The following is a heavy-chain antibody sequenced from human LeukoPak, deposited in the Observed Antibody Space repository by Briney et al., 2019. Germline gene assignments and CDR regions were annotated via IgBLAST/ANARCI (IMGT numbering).Heavy chain of an antibody. V-gene: IGHV1-69*13. D-gene: IGHD6-19*01. CDR1: GGTFSSYA. Sequence: SVKVSCKASGGTFSSYAISWVRQAPGQGLEWMGGIIPIFGTANYAQKFQGRVTITADESTSTAYMELSSLRSEDTAVYYRARKGAVAGTGYYYYYGMDVWGQGTTVTVSS. CDR3: ARKGAVAGTGYYYYYGMDV. J-gene: IGHJ6*02. CDR2: IIPIFGTA.